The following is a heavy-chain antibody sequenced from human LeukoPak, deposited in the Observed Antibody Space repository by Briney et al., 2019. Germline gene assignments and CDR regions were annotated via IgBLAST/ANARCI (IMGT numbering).Heavy chain of an antibody. CDR1: GFSFSNYA. CDR3: AKIAPWGAVTTTDGFDY. V-gene: IGHV3-23*01. CDR2: ISDSGAAT. D-gene: IGHD4-17*01. J-gene: IGHJ4*02. Sequence: GGSVRLSCAASGFSFSNYAMSWVRQAPGKGLEWVSSISDSGAATYYADSVKGRFTISRDNSKNTLYLQLNSLGAEDTAVYYCAKIAPWGAVTTTDGFDYWGQGTLVTVSS.